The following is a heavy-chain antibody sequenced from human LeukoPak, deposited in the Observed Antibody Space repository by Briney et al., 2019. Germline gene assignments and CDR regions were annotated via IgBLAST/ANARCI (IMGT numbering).Heavy chain of an antibody. D-gene: IGHD3-22*01. CDR2: INTNTGNP. J-gene: IGHJ5*02. CDR3: ARGLRSYYYDKGWFDP. CDR1: GYTFTSYA. Sequence: ASVKVSCKASGYTFTSYAMNWVRRAPGQGLEWMGWINTNTGNPTYAQGFTGRFVFSLDTSVSTAYLQISSLKAEDTAVYYCARGLRSYYYDKGWFDPWGQGTLVTVSS. V-gene: IGHV7-4-1*02.